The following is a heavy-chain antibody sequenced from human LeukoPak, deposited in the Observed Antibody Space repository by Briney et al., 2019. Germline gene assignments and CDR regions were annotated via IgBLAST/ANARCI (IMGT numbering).Heavy chain of an antibody. D-gene: IGHD3-22*01. CDR3: ARVITMIVVARRGSFDY. J-gene: IGHJ4*02. Sequence: SETLSLTCAVYGGSFSGYYWSWIRQPPGKGLEWIGEINHSGSTNYNPTLKSRVTISVDTSKNQFSLKLSSVTAADTAVYYCARVITMIVVARRGSFDYWGQGTLVTVSS. CDR1: GGSFSGYY. CDR2: INHSGST. V-gene: IGHV4-34*01.